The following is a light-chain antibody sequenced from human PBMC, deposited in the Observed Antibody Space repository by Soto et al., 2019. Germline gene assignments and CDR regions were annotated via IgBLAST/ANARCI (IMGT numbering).Light chain of an antibody. Sequence: EVVLTQSPATLSLSPGERATLSCRASKSISSYLAWFQQKPGKAPSLLLYDSSNRATGIPARFRGSGPGTDFHLTNSSLEPEDFAVYYGQHRTNWPPVFYFGHGTTVDSK. CDR1: KSISSY. J-gene: IGKJ3*01. CDR3: QHRTNWPPVFY. CDR2: DSS. V-gene: IGKV3-11*01.